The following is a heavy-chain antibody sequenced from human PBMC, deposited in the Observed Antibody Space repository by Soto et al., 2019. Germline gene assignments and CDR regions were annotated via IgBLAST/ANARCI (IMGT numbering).Heavy chain of an antibody. CDR1: GFTFSNYA. CDR3: AKVLSKNYYYPFDF. J-gene: IGHJ4*02. D-gene: IGHD3-10*01. V-gene: IGHV3-23*01. Sequence: GGSLRLSCAASGFTFSNYAMSWVRQAPGKGLEWVSTISGGSSVTYYGDSVKGRFTISRDNAKKTLFLQLNRLSAEDTATYYCAKVLSKNYYYPFDFWGQGTQVTVSS. CDR2: ISGGSSVT.